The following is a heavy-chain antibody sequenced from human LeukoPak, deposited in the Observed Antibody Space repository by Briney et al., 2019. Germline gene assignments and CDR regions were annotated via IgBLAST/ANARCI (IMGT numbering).Heavy chain of an antibody. D-gene: IGHD2-2*01. J-gene: IGHJ5*02. CDR3: AREKVDIVVVRRFDP. V-gene: IGHV1-46*01. Sequence: ASVKVSCKASGYTFTSYYMHWVRQAPGQGLEWMGIINPSGGSTSYAQKFQGRVTMTRDTSTSTVYMELSSLRSEDTAVYYCAREKVDIVVVRRFDPWGQGTLVTVSS. CDR1: GYTFTSYY. CDR2: INPSGGST.